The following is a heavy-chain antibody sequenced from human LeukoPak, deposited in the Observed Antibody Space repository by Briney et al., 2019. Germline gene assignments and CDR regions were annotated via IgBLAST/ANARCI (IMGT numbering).Heavy chain of an antibody. D-gene: IGHD4-23*01. CDR3: VRDVAYYGGNHDY. CDR2: INQDGTEK. CDR1: GFNYSDYY. J-gene: IGHJ4*02. Sequence: GGSLRLSCEASGFNYSDYYVTWVRQAPGKGLVWVANINQDGTEKNYVDSVKGRFTISRDNAKKSLFLQMNNLRADDTAMYYCVRDVAYYGGNHDYWGPGTLVIVSS. V-gene: IGHV3-7*01.